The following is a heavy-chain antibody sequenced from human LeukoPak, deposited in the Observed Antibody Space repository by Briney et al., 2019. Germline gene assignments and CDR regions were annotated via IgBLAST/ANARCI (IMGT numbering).Heavy chain of an antibody. Sequence: PSETLSLTCAVYGGSFSGYYWSWIRQPPGKGLEWIGEINHSGSTNYNPSLKSRVTISVDTSKNQFSLKLSSVTAADTAVYYCASLDGNHRFGYLDYWGQGTLVTVSS. CDR1: GGSFSGYY. V-gene: IGHV4-34*01. CDR2: INHSGST. D-gene: IGHD1-14*01. CDR3: ASLDGNHRFGYLDY. J-gene: IGHJ4*02.